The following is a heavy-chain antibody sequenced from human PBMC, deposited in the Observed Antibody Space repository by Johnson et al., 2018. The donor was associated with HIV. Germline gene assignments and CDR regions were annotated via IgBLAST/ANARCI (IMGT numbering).Heavy chain of an antibody. CDR1: GFTFSDYY. V-gene: IGHV3-11*04. CDR3: ARAGIVVLPAGAFDI. Sequence: VQLLESGGGLVKPGGSLRLSCAASGFTFSDYYMSWIRQAPGKGLEWVSYISSSGSTIYYADSVKGRFTISRDNAKNSLYLQMSSLRAEDAAIYYCARAGIVVLPAGAFDIWGQGTVVTVSS. CDR2: ISSSGSTI. J-gene: IGHJ3*02. D-gene: IGHD2-2*01.